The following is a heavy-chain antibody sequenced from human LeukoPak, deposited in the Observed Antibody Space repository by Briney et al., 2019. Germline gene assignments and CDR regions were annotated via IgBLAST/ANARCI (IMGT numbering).Heavy chain of an antibody. CDR3: AKEGWFREFEY. Sequence: GGSLRLSCAASGFTFSSYAMSWVRQAPGKGLEWVSVITGSGGSTYYADSVKGRFTISRDNSKNTLYLQMNSLRAEDTAVYYCAKEGWFREFEYWSQGTLVTVSA. V-gene: IGHV3-23*01. CDR1: GFTFSSYA. CDR2: ITGSGGST. D-gene: IGHD3-10*01. J-gene: IGHJ4*02.